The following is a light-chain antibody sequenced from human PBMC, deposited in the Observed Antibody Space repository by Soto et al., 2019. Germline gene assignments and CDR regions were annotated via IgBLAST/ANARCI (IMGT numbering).Light chain of an antibody. CDR1: QSFGSSY. CDR2: GAS. Sequence: VVLTQSPGTLSLSPGEGATLSCRASQSFGSSYLAWLQQKPGQAPRLLIYGASNSATGIPDRFSGSGSGTDFTLTISRLEPEDVAVYYCQQYGTSPVFGQGTKVEIK. V-gene: IGKV3-20*01. CDR3: QQYGTSPV. J-gene: IGKJ1*01.